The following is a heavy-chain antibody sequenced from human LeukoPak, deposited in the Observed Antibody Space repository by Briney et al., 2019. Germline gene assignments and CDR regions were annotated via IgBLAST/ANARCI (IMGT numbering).Heavy chain of an antibody. J-gene: IGHJ4*02. V-gene: IGHV3-21*01. CDR3: ARDHSGWYYFDY. D-gene: IGHD6-19*01. CDR1: GFTFSRYS. CDR2: ISSSSSYI. Sequence: PGGSLRLSCAASGFTFSRYSMNWVRQAPGKGLEWVSSISSSSSYIHYADSVKGRFTISRDNAKNSLYLQMNSLRAEDTAVYYCARDHSGWYYFDYWGQGILVTVSS.